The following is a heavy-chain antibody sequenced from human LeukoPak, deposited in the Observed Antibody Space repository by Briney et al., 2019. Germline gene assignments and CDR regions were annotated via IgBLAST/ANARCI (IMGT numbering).Heavy chain of an antibody. CDR1: SVSIASYY. Sequence: SETLSLTGTGSSVSIASYYWGWIRQPPGKGREWSGYTDYVGSTDYNPSLRSRATISVNTSKNQFSLKLRSVTAADSAVYSCSSGLYSYGYVPFDFWGQGTLVTVSS. V-gene: IGHV4-59*01. D-gene: IGHD5-18*01. CDR3: SSGLYSYGYVPFDF. CDR2: TDYVGST. J-gene: IGHJ4*02.